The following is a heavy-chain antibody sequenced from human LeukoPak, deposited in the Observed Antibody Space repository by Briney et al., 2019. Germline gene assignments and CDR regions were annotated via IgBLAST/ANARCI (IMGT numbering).Heavy chain of an antibody. CDR3: ARERGCSSTSCYAYYYYYYYYMDV. CDR2: ISYTGTT. Sequence: SETLSLTCTVSGGSISSYYWSWIRQPPGKGLEWIGSISYTGTTYYNPSLKSRVTISVDTSKNQFSLKLSSVTAADTAVYYCARERGCSSTSCYAYYYYYYYYMDVWGKGTTVTISS. J-gene: IGHJ6*03. CDR1: GGSISSYY. V-gene: IGHV4-59*12. D-gene: IGHD2-2*01.